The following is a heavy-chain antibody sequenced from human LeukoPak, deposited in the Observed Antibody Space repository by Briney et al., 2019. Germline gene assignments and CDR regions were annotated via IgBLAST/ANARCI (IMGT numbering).Heavy chain of an antibody. Sequence: GESLKISCKGSGYSFATFWIAWVRQVPGKGVEWIGVIYPVDSDTRYSPSFQGQVTISVDKSTSTAYLQWNSLKASDTAMYYCAKTNYYETSGWASGLSPFDMWGRGTMVTVSS. CDR1: GYSFATFW. J-gene: IGHJ3*02. CDR3: AKTNYYETSGWASGLSPFDM. CDR2: IYPVDSDT. D-gene: IGHD3-22*01. V-gene: IGHV5-51*01.